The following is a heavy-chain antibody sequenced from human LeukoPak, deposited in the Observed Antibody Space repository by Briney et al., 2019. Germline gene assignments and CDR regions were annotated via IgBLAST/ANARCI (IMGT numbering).Heavy chain of an antibody. CDR2: IYYSGST. J-gene: IGHJ4*02. V-gene: IGHV4-39*07. Sequence: SETLSLTCTVSGGSISSSSYYWGWIRQPPGKGLEWIGSIYYSGSTYYNPSLKSRVTISVDTSKNQFSLKLSSVTAADTAVYYCARVPRVELPYSSSWYAGFDYWGQGTLVTVSS. D-gene: IGHD6-13*01. CDR3: ARVPRVELPYSSSWYAGFDY. CDR1: GGSISSSSYY.